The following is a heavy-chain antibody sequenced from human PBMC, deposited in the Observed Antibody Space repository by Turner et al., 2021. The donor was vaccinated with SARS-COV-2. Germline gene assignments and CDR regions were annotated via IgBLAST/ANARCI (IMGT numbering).Heavy chain of an antibody. CDR1: GFTFSSYS. V-gene: IGHV3-21*01. D-gene: IGHD3-22*01. CDR2: ISTSSSYI. Sequence: DVQLVESGGGLVKPGGSLRLYCAASGFTFSSYSMNWVRQAPGKGLEWVSSISTSSSYIYYADSVKGRFTISRDNAKNSLYLQMNSLRAEDTAVYYCARWAYYASSGYYPSHFDYWGQGTLVTVSS. CDR3: ARWAYYASSGYYPSHFDY. J-gene: IGHJ4*02.